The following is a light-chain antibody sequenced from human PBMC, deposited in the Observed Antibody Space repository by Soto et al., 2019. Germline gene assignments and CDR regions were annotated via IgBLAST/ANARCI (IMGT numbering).Light chain of an antibody. V-gene: IGKV3-15*01. Sequence: EIVMTQSPATLSASPGERATLSCRASQSVSSNLAWYQQKPGQAPRLLIYGASTRATGIPARFSGSGSGTEFTLTISSLQSEDFAAYYCQQCNNWPLTFGQGTKVDNK. J-gene: IGKJ1*01. CDR3: QQCNNWPLT. CDR1: QSVSSN. CDR2: GAS.